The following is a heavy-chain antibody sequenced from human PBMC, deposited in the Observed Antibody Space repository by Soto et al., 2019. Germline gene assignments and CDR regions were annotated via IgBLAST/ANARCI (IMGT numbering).Heavy chain of an antibody. Sequence: PSETLSLTCTVSGGSVNTYSWGWIRQPPGKELEWVGYISHSGSTNYNPSLKSRVTISRVTSKNQFSLNLVSMTAADTAVYYCARASYYSYMDVWGKGTTVTVSS. CDR3: ARASYYSYMDV. J-gene: IGHJ6*03. CDR1: GGSVNTYS. CDR2: ISHSGST. V-gene: IGHV4-59*02.